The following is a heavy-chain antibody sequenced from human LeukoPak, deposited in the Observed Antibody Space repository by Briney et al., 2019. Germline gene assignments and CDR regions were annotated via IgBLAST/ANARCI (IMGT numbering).Heavy chain of an antibody. J-gene: IGHJ4*02. CDR2: IYYSGST. Sequence: PSETLSLTCTVSGGSISSYYSSWIRQPPGKGLEWIGYIYYSGSTNYNPSLKSRVTISVDTSKNQFSLKLSSVTAADTAVYYCARLTAAAVDYWGQGTLVTVSS. CDR3: ARLTAAAVDY. CDR1: GGSISSYY. V-gene: IGHV4-59*08. D-gene: IGHD6-13*01.